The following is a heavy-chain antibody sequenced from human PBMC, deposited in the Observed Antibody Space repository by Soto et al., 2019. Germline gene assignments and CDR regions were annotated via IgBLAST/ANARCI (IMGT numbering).Heavy chain of an antibody. D-gene: IGHD6-6*01. CDR1: GGSISSGGYY. CDR3: ARPGYSSSPYYYYGMDV. V-gene: IGHV4-31*03. Sequence: SETLSLTCTVSGGSISSGGYYWIWIRQHPGKGLEWIGYIYYSGSTYYNPSLKSRVTISVDTSKNQFSLQWSSLKASDTAMYYCARPGYSSSPYYYYGMDVWGQGTTVTVSS. CDR2: IYYSGST. J-gene: IGHJ6*02.